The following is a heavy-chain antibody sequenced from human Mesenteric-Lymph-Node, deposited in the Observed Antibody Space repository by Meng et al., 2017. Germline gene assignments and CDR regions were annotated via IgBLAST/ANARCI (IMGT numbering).Heavy chain of an antibody. CDR2: ISSSSSYI. CDR3: VRGTSDWAGVDF. J-gene: IGHJ4*02. CDR1: GFTFSSYS. Sequence: GGSLRLSCAASGFTFSSYSMNWVRQAPGKGLEWVSSISSSSSYIYYADSVKGRFTISRDNAKNSLYLQMNSLRAEDTAMYYCVRGTSDWAGVDFWGQGTLVTVSS. D-gene: IGHD6-19*01. V-gene: IGHV3-21*01.